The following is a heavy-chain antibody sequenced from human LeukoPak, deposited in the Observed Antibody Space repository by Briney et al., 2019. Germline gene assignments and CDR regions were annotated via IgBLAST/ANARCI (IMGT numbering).Heavy chain of an antibody. D-gene: IGHD3-10*01. CDR1: GGSFSDYY. Sequence: PSEALSLTCAVYGGSFSDYYWSWIRQPPGKGLEWIGEINHSGSTNYNPSLKSRVTISVDTSKNQFSLKLSSMTAADTAVYYSAREGLNMVRGVIPKEAWGWFDPWGQGTLVTVSS. J-gene: IGHJ5*02. V-gene: IGHV4-34*01. CDR3: AREGLNMVRGVIPKEAWGWFDP. CDR2: INHSGST.